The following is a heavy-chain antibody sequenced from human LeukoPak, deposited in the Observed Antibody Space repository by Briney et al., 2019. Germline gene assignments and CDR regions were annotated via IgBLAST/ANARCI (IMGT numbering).Heavy chain of an antibody. CDR2: ISYDGSNK. CDR1: GFTFSSYG. CDR3: ASSPELLSPDY. Sequence: GRSLRLSCAASGFTFSSYGMHWVRQAPGKGLEWVAVISYDGSNKYYADSVKGRFTISRDNSKNTLYLQMNSLRAEDTAVYYCASSPELLSPDYWGQGTLVTVSS. D-gene: IGHD3-10*01. V-gene: IGHV3-30*03. J-gene: IGHJ4*02.